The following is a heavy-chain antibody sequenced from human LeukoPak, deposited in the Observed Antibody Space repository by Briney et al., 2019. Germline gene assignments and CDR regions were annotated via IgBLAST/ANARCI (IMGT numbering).Heavy chain of an antibody. V-gene: IGHV1-69*04. Sequence: SVKVSCKASGGTFSSCTISWVRQAPGQGLEWMGRIIPILGIANYAQKFQGRVTITADKSTSTAHMELSSLRSEDTAVYYCARDKDYYDSSGYYYNPFDYWGQGTLVTVSS. CDR3: ARDKDYYDSSGYYYNPFDY. J-gene: IGHJ4*02. CDR1: GGTFSSCT. CDR2: IIPILGIA. D-gene: IGHD3-22*01.